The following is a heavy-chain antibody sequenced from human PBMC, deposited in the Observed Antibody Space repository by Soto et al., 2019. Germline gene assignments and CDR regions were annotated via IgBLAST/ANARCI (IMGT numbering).Heavy chain of an antibody. CDR3: ARGRYGDY. CDR1: GYAFTTYG. CDR2: ISAHNGNT. Sequence: QVHLVQSGAEGKKPGASVKVSCQGSGYAFTTYGITWVRQAPGQGLEWMGWISAHNGNTNYAQKLQGRVTVTRDIYTSTAYMELRRLRYNDTAVYYCARGRYGDYWGQGALVTVSS. V-gene: IGHV1-18*01. D-gene: IGHD1-1*01. J-gene: IGHJ4*02.